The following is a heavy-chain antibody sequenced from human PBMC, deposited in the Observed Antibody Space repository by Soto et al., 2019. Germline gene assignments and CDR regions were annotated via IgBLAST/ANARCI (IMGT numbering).Heavy chain of an antibody. CDR2: ISTTSSYT. J-gene: IGHJ6*02. CDR1: GFTFSSYA. Sequence: GGSLRLSCAASGFTFSSYAMSWVRQAPGKGLEWVSCISTTSSYTYYADSVRGRFTISRDNAKNSLYLQLNSLRAEDTAVYYCARKGYGEYGGMDVWGQGTTVTVSS. CDR3: ARKGYGEYGGMDV. D-gene: IGHD4-17*01. V-gene: IGHV3-21*01.